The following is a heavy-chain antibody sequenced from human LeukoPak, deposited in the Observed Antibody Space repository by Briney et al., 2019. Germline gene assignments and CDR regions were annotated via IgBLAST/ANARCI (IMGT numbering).Heavy chain of an antibody. Sequence: ASVKVSCKASGYTFTGYYMHWVRQAPGQGLEWMGWMNPNSGNTGYAQKFQGRVTMTRNTSISTAYMELSSLRSEDTAVYYCATRRELPYYFDYWGQGTLVTVSS. D-gene: IGHD1-26*01. CDR3: ATRRELPYYFDY. CDR2: MNPNSGNT. CDR1: GYTFTGYY. J-gene: IGHJ4*02. V-gene: IGHV1-8*02.